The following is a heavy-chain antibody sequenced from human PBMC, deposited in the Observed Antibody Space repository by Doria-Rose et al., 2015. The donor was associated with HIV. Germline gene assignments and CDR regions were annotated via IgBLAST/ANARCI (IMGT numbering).Heavy chain of an antibody. J-gene: IGHJ4*02. Sequence: QVTLKESGPVLVKPAETLTLTCTVSGVSLSSPGMGVSWIRQPPGKALEWLANIFSDDERSYKTSLKSRLTISGGTSKSQVVLTTTDMDPVDTATYYCASIKSSRWYHKYYFDFWGQGTLVIVSA. D-gene: IGHD6-13*01. V-gene: IGHV2-26*01. CDR3: ASIKSSRWYHKYYFDF. CDR2: IFSDDER. CDR1: GVSLSSPGMG.